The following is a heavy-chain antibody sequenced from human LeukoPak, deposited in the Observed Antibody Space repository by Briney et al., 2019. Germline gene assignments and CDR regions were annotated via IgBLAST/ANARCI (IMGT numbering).Heavy chain of an antibody. CDR3: AIRGNYQLHGFDI. Sequence: GRSLRLSCAASGFTFSSYGMHWVRQAPGKGLEWVAVISYDGSNKYYADSVKGRFTISRDNSKNTLYLQMNSLRAEDTAVYYCAIRGNYQLHGFDIWGQGTMVTVSS. D-gene: IGHD2-2*01. CDR1: GFTFSSYG. V-gene: IGHV3-30*03. CDR2: ISYDGSNK. J-gene: IGHJ3*02.